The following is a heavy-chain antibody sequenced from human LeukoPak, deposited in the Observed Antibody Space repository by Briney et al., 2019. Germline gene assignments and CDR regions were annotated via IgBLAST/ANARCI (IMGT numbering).Heavy chain of an antibody. CDR1: GFTFSSYA. CDR3: AREVIAADAFDI. CDR2: ISYDGSNK. Sequence: GGSLRLSCAASGFTFSSYAMHWVRQAPGKGLERVAVISYDGSNKYYADSVKGRFTISRDNSKNTLYLQMNSLRAEDTAVYYCAREVIAADAFDIWGQGTMVTVSS. D-gene: IGHD6-13*01. V-gene: IGHV3-30-3*01. J-gene: IGHJ3*02.